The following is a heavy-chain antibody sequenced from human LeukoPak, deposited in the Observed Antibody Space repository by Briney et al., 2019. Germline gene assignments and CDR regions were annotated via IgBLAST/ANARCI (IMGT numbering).Heavy chain of an antibody. V-gene: IGHV4-4*02. Sequence: SETLSLTCAVSGGSISSSNWWSWVRQPPGKGLEWIGEIYHSGSTNYNPSLKSRVTISVDKSKNQFSLKLSSVTAADTAVYYCARGPQVLRYCSGGSCYSPDIWGQGTMVTVSS. CDR1: GGSISSSNW. CDR2: IYHSGST. CDR3: ARGPQVLRYCSGGSCYSPDI. J-gene: IGHJ3*02. D-gene: IGHD2-15*01.